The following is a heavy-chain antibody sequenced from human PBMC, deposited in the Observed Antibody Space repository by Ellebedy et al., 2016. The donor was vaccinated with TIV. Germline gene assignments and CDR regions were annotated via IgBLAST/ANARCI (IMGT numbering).Heavy chain of an antibody. CDR3: ARSPMARGILNY. J-gene: IGHJ4*02. D-gene: IGHD3-10*01. CDR1: EYTFSNYW. V-gene: IGHV5-51*01. CDR2: IFTGASDI. Sequence: GESLKISCKGSEYTFSNYWIAWVRQMPGKGLEWMGVIFTGASDIRYSPSFQGQVTISADKSLSTAFLQWSSLRASDTAMYYCARSPMARGILNYWGQGTLVTVSS.